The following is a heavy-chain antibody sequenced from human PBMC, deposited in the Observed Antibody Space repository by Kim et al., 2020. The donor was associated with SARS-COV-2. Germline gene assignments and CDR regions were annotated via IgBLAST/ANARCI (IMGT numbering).Heavy chain of an antibody. V-gene: IGHV4-59*13. CDR3: ARGRSITYRHLDY. Sequence: SETLSLTCSVSGGSISSYYWTWIRQPPGKGLEWIGYIYKSGTTSYNPSLETRVTISVDMSKNQLSLQLTSVTAADTAVYYCARGRSITYRHLDYWGQGTLVTVSS. CDR1: GGSISSYY. D-gene: IGHD4-4*01. J-gene: IGHJ4*02. CDR2: IYKSGTT.